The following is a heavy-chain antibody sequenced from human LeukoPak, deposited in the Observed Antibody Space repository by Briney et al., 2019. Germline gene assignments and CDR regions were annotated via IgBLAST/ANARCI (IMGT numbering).Heavy chain of an antibody. CDR3: ANDIGPPYCSSTSCYPLDYYGMDV. V-gene: IGHV3-9*01. Sequence: GRSLRLSCAASGFTFDDYAMHWVRQAPGKGLEWVSGISWNSGSIGYADSVKGRFTISRDKAKNSLYLQMNSLRAEDTDLYYCANDIGPPYCSSTSCYPLDYYGMDVWGQGTTVTVSS. J-gene: IGHJ6*02. CDR2: ISWNSGSI. D-gene: IGHD2-2*01. CDR1: GFTFDDYA.